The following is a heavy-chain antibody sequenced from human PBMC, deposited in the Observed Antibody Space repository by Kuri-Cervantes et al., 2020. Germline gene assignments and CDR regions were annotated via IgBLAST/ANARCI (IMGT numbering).Heavy chain of an antibody. V-gene: IGHV4-34*08. D-gene: IGHD6-13*01. CDR2: IYHSGST. J-gene: IGHJ4*02. CDR1: GFTFSTYG. CDR3: ACLSGIAAAGTPGVGYFDY. Sequence: ESLKISCAASGFTFSTYGMHWVRQAPGKGLEWIGEIYHSGSTNYNPSLKSRVTISVDTSKNQFSLKLSSVTAADTAVYYCACLSGIAAAGTPGVGYFDYWGQGTLVTVSS.